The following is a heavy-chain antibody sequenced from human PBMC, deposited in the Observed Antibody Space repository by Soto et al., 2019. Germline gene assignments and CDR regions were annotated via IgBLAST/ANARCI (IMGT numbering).Heavy chain of an antibody. CDR1: GGSISSGGYS. CDR3: AREAVKGFYQQRYFDL. CDR2: INHSGST. Sequence: PSENLSLTCAVSGGSISSGGYSWSWIRQPPGKGLEWIGEINHSGSTNYNPSLKSRVTISVDTSKNQFSLKLSSVTAADTAVYYCAREAVKGFYQQRYFDLWGRGTLVTVS. D-gene: IGHD2-2*01. V-gene: IGHV4-30-2*01. J-gene: IGHJ2*01.